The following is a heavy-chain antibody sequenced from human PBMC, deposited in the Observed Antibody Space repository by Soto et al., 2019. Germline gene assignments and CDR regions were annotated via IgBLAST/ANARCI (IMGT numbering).Heavy chain of an antibody. D-gene: IGHD6-19*01. V-gene: IGHV3-30*18. J-gene: IGHJ3*02. Sequence: GGSLRLSCAASGFTFSSYGMHWVRQAPGKGLEWVAVISYDGSNKYYADSVKGRFTISRDNSKNTLYLQMNSLRAEDTAVYYCAKDPRYSSGWSAFDIWGQGTVVTVSS. CDR3: AKDPRYSSGWSAFDI. CDR1: GFTFSSYG. CDR2: ISYDGSNK.